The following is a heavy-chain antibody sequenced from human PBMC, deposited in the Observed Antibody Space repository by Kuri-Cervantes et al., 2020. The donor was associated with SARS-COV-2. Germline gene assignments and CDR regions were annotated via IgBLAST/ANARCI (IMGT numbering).Heavy chain of an antibody. V-gene: IGHV3-30*02. J-gene: IGHJ6*03. D-gene: IGHD1-26*01. Sequence: GGSLRLSCAASGFTFSSYGMHWVRQAPGKGLEWVAFIRYDGSNKYYADSVKGRFTISRDNSENTLYLQMNSLRAEDTAVYYCAKALEGGATSLYYYYYYMDVWGKGTTVTVSS. CDR1: GFTFSSYG. CDR3: AKALEGGATSLYYYYYYMDV. CDR2: IRYDGSNK.